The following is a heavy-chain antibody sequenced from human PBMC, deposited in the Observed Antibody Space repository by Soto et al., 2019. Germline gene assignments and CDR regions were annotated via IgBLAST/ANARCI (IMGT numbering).Heavy chain of an antibody. V-gene: IGHV3-23*01. CDR2: ISGSGGST. D-gene: IGHD2-21*02. J-gene: IGHJ3*02. Sequence: PGGSLRLSCAASGFTFSSYAMSWVRQAPGKGLEWVSAISGSGGSTYYADSVKGRFTISRDNSKNTLYLQMNSLRAEDTAVYYCAKDGFVVVVTAIGHDAFDIWGQGTMVTVSS. CDR3: AKDGFVVVVTAIGHDAFDI. CDR1: GFTFSSYA.